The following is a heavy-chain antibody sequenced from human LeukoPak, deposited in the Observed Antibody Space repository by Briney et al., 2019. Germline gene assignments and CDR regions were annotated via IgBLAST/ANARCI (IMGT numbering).Heavy chain of an antibody. V-gene: IGHV4-61*01. J-gene: IGHJ4*02. CDR2: ISDSGGS. CDR1: GGSVSSGISY. Sequence: SETLSLTCSVSGGSVSSGISYWSWIRQPPGEGLEWIAYISDSGGSDYNPSLRGRVTISVDTSKNQFSLKLSSVTAADTAVYYCARGYGDYYYDSSGYYYLDYWGQGTLVTVSS. CDR3: ARGYGDYYYDSSGYYYLDY. D-gene: IGHD3-22*01.